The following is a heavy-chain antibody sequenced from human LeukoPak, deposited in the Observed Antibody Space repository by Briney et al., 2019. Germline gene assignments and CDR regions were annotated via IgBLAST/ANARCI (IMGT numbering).Heavy chain of an antibody. CDR3: ARVGGVAGRAIDY. CDR1: GFTFRSYN. J-gene: IGHJ4*02. D-gene: IGHD3-3*01. Sequence: GGSLRLSCAASGFTFRSYNMDWVRQAPGKGLEWVSYITGGSTTIYYADSVKGRFTISRDNAKNSLYLQMHSLRAEDTAVYYCARVGGVAGRAIDYWGQGTLVTVSS. V-gene: IGHV3-48*01. CDR2: ITGGSTTI.